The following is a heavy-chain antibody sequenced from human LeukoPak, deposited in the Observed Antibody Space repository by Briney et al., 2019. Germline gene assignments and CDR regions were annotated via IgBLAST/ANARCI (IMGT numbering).Heavy chain of an antibody. V-gene: IGHV3-21*01. CDR2: ISSSRSYI. D-gene: IGHD3-22*01. J-gene: IGHJ4*02. CDR3: ARAYYYDSSGYSEIDY. Sequence: GGSLRLSCAASGFTFSSYWMHWVRQAPGKGLGWVSSISSSRSYIYYADSVKGRFTISRDNAKNSLYLQMNSLRAEDTAVYYCARAYYYDSSGYSEIDYWGQRTLVTVSS. CDR1: GFTFSSYW.